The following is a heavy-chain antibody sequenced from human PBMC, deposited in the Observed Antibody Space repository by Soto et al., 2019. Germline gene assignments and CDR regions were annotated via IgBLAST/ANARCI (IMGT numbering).Heavy chain of an antibody. CDR2: ISHSGLR. CDR1: GRSISSGY. V-gene: IGHV4-59*01. D-gene: IGHD2-2*01. Sequence: SETLSHTCIFSGRSISSGYCTLIRQSPGKGLEWIGYISHSGLRHYRASLQSRLTMSVETSKNQFSLNLTSVTAADTAIYYCATSNTTCPGCYSWGQGTLVTVSS. J-gene: IGHJ5*02. CDR3: ATSNTTCPGCYS.